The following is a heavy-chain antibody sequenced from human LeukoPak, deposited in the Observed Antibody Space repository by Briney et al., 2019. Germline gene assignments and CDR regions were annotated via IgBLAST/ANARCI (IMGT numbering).Heavy chain of an antibody. CDR1: GGSISSGGYY. J-gene: IGHJ5*02. D-gene: IGHD5-18*01. V-gene: IGHV4-31*03. CDR2: IYYSGST. CDR3: ARAYSYGYADP. Sequence: KSSETLSLTCTVSGGSISSGGYYWSWIRQHPGKGLEWIGYIYYSGSTYYNPSLKSRVTISIDTSKSQFSLKLSSVTAADTAVYYCARAYSYGYADPWGQGTLVTVSS.